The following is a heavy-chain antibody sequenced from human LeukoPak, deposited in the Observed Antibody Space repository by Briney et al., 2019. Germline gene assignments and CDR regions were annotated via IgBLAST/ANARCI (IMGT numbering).Heavy chain of an antibody. CDR2: ISSSSYHI. D-gene: IGHD1-1*01. Sequence: GGSLRLSCAASGFTFATDSMNWVRQAPGKGLEWVSSISSSSYHIYYADSVKGRFTISRDDAQNSVYLQLNTLRDEDTAVYYCARVEARPGAGFDYWGQGTLVTVSS. J-gene: IGHJ4*02. V-gene: IGHV3-21*01. CDR3: ARVEARPGAGFDY. CDR1: GFTFATDS.